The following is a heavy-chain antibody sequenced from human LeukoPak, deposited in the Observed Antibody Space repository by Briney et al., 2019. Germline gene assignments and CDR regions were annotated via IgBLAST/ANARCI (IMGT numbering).Heavy chain of an antibody. J-gene: IGHJ6*03. CDR2: IRYDGSNK. Sequence: GGSLRLACASPGFTFSSYGMHWVRQAPGRGLEWVAFIRYDGSNKYYADSVKGRFTISRDNSKNTLYLQMNSLRAEDTAVYYCAKGVKNDYYYYMDVWGKGTTVTISS. D-gene: IGHD1-1*01. V-gene: IGHV3-30*02. CDR1: GFTFSSYG. CDR3: AKGVKNDYYYYMDV.